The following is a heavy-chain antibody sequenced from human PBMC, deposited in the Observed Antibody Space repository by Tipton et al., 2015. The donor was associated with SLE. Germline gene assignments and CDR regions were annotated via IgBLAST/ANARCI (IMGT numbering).Heavy chain of an antibody. Sequence: TLSLTCNVSGGSINNYYWSWIRQPPGKGLEWIGYIYNFGNTIYNPSLRGRVTISVDTSKNQFSLKLSSVTAADTAVYYCAGVLGYCTGGVCYYYYGMDVWGQGTTVTVSS. V-gene: IGHV4-59*12. J-gene: IGHJ6*02. CDR2: IYNFGNT. CDR3: AGVLGYCTGGVCYYYYGMDV. D-gene: IGHD2-8*02. CDR1: GGSINNYY.